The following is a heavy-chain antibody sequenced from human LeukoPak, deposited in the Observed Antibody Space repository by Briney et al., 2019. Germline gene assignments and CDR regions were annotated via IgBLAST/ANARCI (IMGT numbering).Heavy chain of an antibody. CDR2: IYFSGTT. Sequence: SETLSLTCTVSGGSISSSSYYWGWIRQPPGKGLEWIGSIYFSGTTYYHPSLKSRVTISVDTSKNQFSLKLSSVTAADTAVYYCARDSQSIMITFGGVSGLNYWGQGTLVTVSS. V-gene: IGHV4-39*07. J-gene: IGHJ4*02. D-gene: IGHD3-16*01. CDR3: ARDSQSIMITFGGVSGLNY. CDR1: GGSISSSSYY.